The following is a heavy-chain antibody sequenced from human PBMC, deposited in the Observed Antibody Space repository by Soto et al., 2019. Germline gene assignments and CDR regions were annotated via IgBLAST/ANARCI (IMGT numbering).Heavy chain of an antibody. D-gene: IGHD3-10*01. V-gene: IGHV3-7*01. CDR3: ARDWIINS. CDR1: GFTFSSYW. J-gene: IGHJ4*02. Sequence: EVQVVESGGDLVQPGGSLRLSCAASGFTFSSYWMNWVRQAPGKGLEWVANIKQDGSEKYYVDSVKGRFPISRDNARNSLYLQMNSLRVEDTAVYYCARDWIINSWGRGTLVTVSS. CDR2: IKQDGSEK.